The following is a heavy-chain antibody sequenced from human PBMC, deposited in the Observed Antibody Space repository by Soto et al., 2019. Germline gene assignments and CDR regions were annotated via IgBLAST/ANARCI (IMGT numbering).Heavy chain of an antibody. CDR2: INTDGSVA. Sequence: EVQLVESGGGLVQPGESLRLSCAASGLTFRSYWMHWVRQAPGKGLVWVSRINTDGSVAMYVDSVKGRFTISRDNAKNTRYLNMNSLRAEDTAVYYCVKDMQLWRLDSWGPGTLVTVSS. CDR3: VKDMQLWRLDS. CDR1: GLTFRSYW. J-gene: IGHJ4*02. D-gene: IGHD2-15*01. V-gene: IGHV3-74*03.